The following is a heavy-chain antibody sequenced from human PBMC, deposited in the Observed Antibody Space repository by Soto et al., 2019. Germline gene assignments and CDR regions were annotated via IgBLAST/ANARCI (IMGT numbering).Heavy chain of an antibody. D-gene: IGHD6-13*01. CDR1: GGSISSYY. CDR2: IYYSGST. J-gene: IGHJ5*02. Sequence: SETLSLTCTVSGGSISSYYWSWIRQPPGKGLEWIGYIYYSGSTNYNPSLKSRVTISVDTSKNQFSLKLSSVTAADTAVYYCAGTKRYSSRNWFDPWGQGNLVTVSS. CDR3: AGTKRYSSRNWFDP. V-gene: IGHV4-59*01.